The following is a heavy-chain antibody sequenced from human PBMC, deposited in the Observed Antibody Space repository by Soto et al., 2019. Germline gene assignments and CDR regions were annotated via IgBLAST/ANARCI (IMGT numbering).Heavy chain of an antibody. D-gene: IGHD2-2*01. CDR2: ICSGGGTT. CDR1: GFTFSSYA. Sequence: GGALRLSCAASGFTFSSYAMNWVRPAPGKGLEWVSAICSGGGTTYHADPVKGPFPISRDKSQNTVYLQKNNPKAQDKTVYYYGKKKGVVPAPPHWGQGTLFTFS. J-gene: IGHJ4*02. V-gene: IGHV3-23*01. CDR3: GKKKGVVPAPPH.